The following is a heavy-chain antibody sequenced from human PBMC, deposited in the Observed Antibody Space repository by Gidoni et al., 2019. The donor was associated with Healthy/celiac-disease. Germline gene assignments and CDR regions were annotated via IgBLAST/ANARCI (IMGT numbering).Heavy chain of an antibody. Sequence: EVQLVESGGGLVQPGGSLRLPCAASGFTFSAHYMDCVRQAPGKGLGWVGRTRNKANSYTSEYAASVKGRVTISRDDSKNSLYLQMNSLKTEDTAVYDCARGEGNDATRRYYYYGMDVWGQGTTVTVSS. D-gene: IGHD1-1*01. CDR1: GFTFSAHY. CDR3: ARGEGNDATRRYYYYGMDV. CDR2: TRNKANSYTS. J-gene: IGHJ6*02. V-gene: IGHV3-72*01.